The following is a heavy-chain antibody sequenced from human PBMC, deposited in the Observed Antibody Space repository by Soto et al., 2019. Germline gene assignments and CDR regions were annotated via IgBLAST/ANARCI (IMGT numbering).Heavy chain of an antibody. CDR3: ARHWVGVWPGIFYTLDI. Sequence: SETLSLTCSVSGASISTYYWSWIRQPPGKGLKWIGYLYYSGSTNYNPSRKSRFTISVDTSKNPFSLKLSSVTAADTAVYYCARHWVGVWPGIFYTLDIWGQWTIVTVSS. CDR1: GASISTYY. CDR2: LYYSGST. J-gene: IGHJ3*02. V-gene: IGHV4-59*08. D-gene: IGHD3-3*02.